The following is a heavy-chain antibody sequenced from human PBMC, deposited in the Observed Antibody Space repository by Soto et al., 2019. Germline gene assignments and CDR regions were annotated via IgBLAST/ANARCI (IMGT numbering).Heavy chain of an antibody. Sequence: QVQLQESGPGLVKPSETLSLTCTVSGGSINTYYWSWIRQPPGKGLEWIGTIYYRGSTNYNPSLKSRVTISVDTSKIQFSLKLSSVTAADTAVYFCVRSNYFDYWGQGTLVTVSS. CDR3: VRSNYFDY. V-gene: IGHV4-59*01. CDR1: GGSINTYY. CDR2: IYYRGST. J-gene: IGHJ4*02.